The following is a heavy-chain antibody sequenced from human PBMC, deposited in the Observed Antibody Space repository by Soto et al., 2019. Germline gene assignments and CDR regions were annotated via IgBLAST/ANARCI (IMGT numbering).Heavy chain of an antibody. V-gene: IGHV3-23*01. CDR3: ATCERDDH. J-gene: IGHJ4*02. Sequence: VHLLESGGALVQPGGSLRLSCVASGFTFRSYHMRWVRRAPGKGLQWVSGISDSGARTDYADTVKGRFTVSRDNSKNTLYLQMNALRREDTATYFCATCERDDHWGEGTLVTVSS. CDR2: ISDSGART. CDR1: GFTFRSYH.